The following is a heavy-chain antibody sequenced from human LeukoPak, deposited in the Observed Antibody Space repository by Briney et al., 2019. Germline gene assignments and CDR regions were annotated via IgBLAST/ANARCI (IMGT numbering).Heavy chain of an antibody. CDR2: TYYRSKWYH. J-gene: IGHJ4*02. V-gene: IGHV6-1*01. D-gene: IGHD4-17*01. Sequence: SQTLSLTCAISGGSVSSNSTAWNWIRQSPSRGLEWLGRTYYRSKWYHEYALSVKSRITINPDTSKNQFSLQLNSVTPEDTAVYYCARGNDGDYYYWGQGTLVTVSS. CDR1: GGSVSSNSTA. CDR3: ARGNDGDYYY.